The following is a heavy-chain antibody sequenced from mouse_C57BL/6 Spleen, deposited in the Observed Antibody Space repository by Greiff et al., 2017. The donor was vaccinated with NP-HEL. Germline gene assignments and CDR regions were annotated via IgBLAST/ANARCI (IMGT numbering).Heavy chain of an antibody. D-gene: IGHD2-5*01. Sequence: EVQGVESGGDLVKPGGSLKLSCASSGFTFSSYGMSWVRPTPDKRLEWVATISSGGSYTYYPDSVKGRFTLSRDNAKNTLYLQMSSLKSEDTAMYYCARHPAYYSNLDWFAYWGQGTLVTVSA. J-gene: IGHJ3*01. CDR1: GFTFSSYG. CDR3: ARHPAYYSNLDWFAY. CDR2: ISSGGSYT. V-gene: IGHV5-6*01.